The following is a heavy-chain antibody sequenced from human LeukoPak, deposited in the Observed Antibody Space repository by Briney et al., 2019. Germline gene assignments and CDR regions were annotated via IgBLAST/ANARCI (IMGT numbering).Heavy chain of an antibody. V-gene: IGHV1-8*03. CDR1: GYTCTSYD. CDR2: MNPNSGNT. Sequence: GASVKVSCKASGYTCTSYDINWVRQATGQGPEWMGWMNPNSGNTGYAQKFQGRVTITRNTSISTAYMELSSLRSEDTAVYYCARGLKDIVVVVAAISDAFDIWGQGTMVTVSS. D-gene: IGHD2-15*01. CDR3: ARGLKDIVVVVAAISDAFDI. J-gene: IGHJ3*02.